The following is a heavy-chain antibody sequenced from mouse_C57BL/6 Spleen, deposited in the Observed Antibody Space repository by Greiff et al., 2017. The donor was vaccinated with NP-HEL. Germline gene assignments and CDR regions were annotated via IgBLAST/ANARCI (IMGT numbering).Heavy chain of an antibody. CDR3: ARWGTIVTSYFDV. CDR2: IYPGSGST. J-gene: IGHJ1*03. Sequence: QVQLQQPGAELVKPGASVKMSCKASGYTFTSYWLTWVKQRPGQGLEWIGDIYPGSGSTNYNEKFKSKATLTVDTSSSTAYMQLSSLTSEDSAVYYCARWGTIVTSYFDVWGTGTTVTVSS. V-gene: IGHV1-55*01. CDR1: GYTFTSYW. D-gene: IGHD2-5*01.